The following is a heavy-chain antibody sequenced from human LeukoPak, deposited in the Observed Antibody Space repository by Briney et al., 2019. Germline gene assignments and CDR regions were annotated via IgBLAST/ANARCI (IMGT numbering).Heavy chain of an antibody. CDR3: ARLVVSSWYHEVLLGRDY. CDR1: GGSISSSNW. Sequence: NSSETLSLTCAVSGGSISSSNWWSWVRQPPGKGLEWLGSFYYSGSTYYKPSLKSRVTISVDTSKNQFSLKLSSVTAADTAVYYCARLVVSSWYHEVLLGRDYWGQGTLVTVSS. J-gene: IGHJ4*02. CDR2: FYYSGST. D-gene: IGHD6-13*01. V-gene: IGHV4-39*01.